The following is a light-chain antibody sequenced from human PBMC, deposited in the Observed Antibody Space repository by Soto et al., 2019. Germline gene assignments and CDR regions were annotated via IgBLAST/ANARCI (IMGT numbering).Light chain of an antibody. Sequence: DIQMTQSPSSLSASVGDRVTITCRASQGISNYLAWYQQKPGKVPKLLIYAASTLQSGAASRFSGSGSGTDFTLTISSLQPEDVATYNCQKYNSAHRTFGQGTKVEIK. CDR2: AAS. J-gene: IGKJ1*01. V-gene: IGKV1-27*01. CDR1: QGISNY. CDR3: QKYNSAHRT.